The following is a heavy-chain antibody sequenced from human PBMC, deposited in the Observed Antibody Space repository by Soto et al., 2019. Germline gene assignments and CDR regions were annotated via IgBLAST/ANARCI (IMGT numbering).Heavy chain of an antibody. J-gene: IGHJ4*02. CDR2: INAGNGNT. D-gene: IGHD1-26*01. CDR3: ATYSGSSVYYFDY. Sequence: QVQLVQSGAEVKKPGASVKVSCKASGYTFTSYAMHWVRQAPGQRLEWMGWINAGNGNTKYSQKFQGGDSITRDTSASTAYMELSSLRSEDTAVYYCATYSGSSVYYFDYWGQGTLVTVSS. V-gene: IGHV1-3*01. CDR1: GYTFTSYA.